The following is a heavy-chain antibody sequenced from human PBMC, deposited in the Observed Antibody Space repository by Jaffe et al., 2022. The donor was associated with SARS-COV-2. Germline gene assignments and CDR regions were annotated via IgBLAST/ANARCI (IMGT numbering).Heavy chain of an antibody. CDR3: AKDIGDGYLRGFDY. Sequence: EVQLLESGGGLVQPGDSLRLSCAASGFSFSNFAMGWVRQAPGKGLEWVSSISASGGSTNYADSVKGRFTISRDNSKNTLFLQMDRPRVDDTAVYYCAKDIGDGYLRGFDYWGQGALVTVSS. J-gene: IGHJ4*02. V-gene: IGHV3-23*01. D-gene: IGHD5-12*01. CDR1: GFSFSNFA. CDR2: ISASGGST.